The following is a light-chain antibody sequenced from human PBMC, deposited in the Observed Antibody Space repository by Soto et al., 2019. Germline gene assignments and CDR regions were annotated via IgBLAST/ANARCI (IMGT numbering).Light chain of an antibody. CDR1: QSVLYSY. CDR2: WAS. J-gene: IGKJ1*01. CDR3: QQYYSTPPT. V-gene: IGKV4-1*01. Sequence: DIVMTQSPDSLAVSLGERATINCKSSQSVLYSYLAWYQQKPGQPPNLLIYWASTRESGVPDRFSGSGSGTDFTLTISSLQAEDVAVYYGQQYYSTPPTFGQGTKVEIK.